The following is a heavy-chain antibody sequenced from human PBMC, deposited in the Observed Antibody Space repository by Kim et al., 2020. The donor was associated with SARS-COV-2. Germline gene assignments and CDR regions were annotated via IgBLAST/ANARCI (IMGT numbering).Heavy chain of an antibody. Sequence: ASVKVSCKASGYTFTSYGISWVRQAPGQGLEWMGWISAYNGNRNYGQKFQGRVSMTTDTSTTTAYMELRSLRSDDTAVYYCARADIAATGTGKAYWGQGTLVTGSS. J-gene: IGHJ4*02. CDR1: GYTFTSYG. CDR2: ISAYNGNR. V-gene: IGHV1-18*04. CDR3: ARADIAATGTGKAY. D-gene: IGHD6-13*01.